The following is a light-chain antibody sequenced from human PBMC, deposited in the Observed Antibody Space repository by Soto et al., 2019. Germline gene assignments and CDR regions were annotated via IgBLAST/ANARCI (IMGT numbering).Light chain of an antibody. CDR1: SSDVGSYNL. V-gene: IGLV2-23*01. CDR3: CSYAGRITYV. CDR2: EGS. J-gene: IGLJ1*01. Sequence: LTQPASVSGSPGQSIPISCTGTSSDVGSYNLVSWYQLHPGKAPKLMIYEGSKRPSGVSNRFSGSKSGNTASLTISGLQAEDEADYYCCSYAGRITYVFGTGTKVTVL.